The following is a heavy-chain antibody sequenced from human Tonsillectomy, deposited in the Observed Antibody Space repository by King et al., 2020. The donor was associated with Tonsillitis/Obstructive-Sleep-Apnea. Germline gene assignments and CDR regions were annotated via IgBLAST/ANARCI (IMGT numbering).Heavy chain of an antibody. J-gene: IGHJ6*03. D-gene: IGHD2-2*01. V-gene: IGHV4-59*01. Sequence: VQLQESGPGLVKPSETLSLTCTVSGGSISSYYWSWIRQPPGKGLEWIGYISYSGSTNYNPSLMSRRTISVDTSKYQFSLKLSSVTAADTAVYYCARLVVPAAIGRYYYYYMDVWGKGTTVTVSS. CDR1: GGSISSYY. CDR2: ISYSGST. CDR3: ARLVVPAAIGRYYYYYMDV.